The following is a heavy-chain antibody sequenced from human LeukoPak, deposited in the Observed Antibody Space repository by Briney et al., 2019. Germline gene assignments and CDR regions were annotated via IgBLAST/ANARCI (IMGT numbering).Heavy chain of an antibody. V-gene: IGHV3-74*01. D-gene: IGHD1-26*01. CDR1: GFTFSSNW. CDR3: VRDLGGRSGH. Sequence: GGSLRLSCAASGFTFSSNWMHWVRQAQGQGLVWVSRINEDGSTTNYADSVKGRSTIFRDNAKNTLYLQMNSLRAEDTAVYYCVRDLGGRSGHWGQGTLVTVSS. CDR2: INEDGSTT. J-gene: IGHJ4*02.